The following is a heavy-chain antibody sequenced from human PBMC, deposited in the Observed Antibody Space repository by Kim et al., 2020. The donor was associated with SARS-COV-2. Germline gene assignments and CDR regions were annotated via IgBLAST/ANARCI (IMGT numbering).Heavy chain of an antibody. CDR2: AYYSGGT. Sequence: SETLSLTCTVSGGSISSYYWNWIRQPPGKGLEWIGSAYYSGGTNYNPSLESLVTISLDTSKNQFSLNVTFVTAADTAVYYCARDGRAIWFGEFYGIDVWGQGTTVTVSS. D-gene: IGHD3-10*01. V-gene: IGHV4-59*13. CDR1: GGSISSYY. CDR3: ARDGRAIWFGEFYGIDV. J-gene: IGHJ6*02.